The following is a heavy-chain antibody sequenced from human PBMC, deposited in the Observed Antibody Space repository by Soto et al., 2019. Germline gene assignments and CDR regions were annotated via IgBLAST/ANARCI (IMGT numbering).Heavy chain of an antibody. Sequence: TLSLSCTVSDGYTSRGDYYWSWPRQHPGKGLEWIGYIYYSGSTYYNPSLKSRVTISVDTSKNQFSLKLSSVTAADTAVYDCARVGGGFLQYHLLEPWGLGNRVTVSS. D-gene: IGHD1-26*01. V-gene: IGHV4-30-4*01. CDR1: DGYTSRGDYY. CDR2: IYYSGST. CDR3: ARVGGGFLQYHLLEP. J-gene: IGHJ5*02.